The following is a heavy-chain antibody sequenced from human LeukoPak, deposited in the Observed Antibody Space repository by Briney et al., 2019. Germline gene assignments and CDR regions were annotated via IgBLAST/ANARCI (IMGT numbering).Heavy chain of an antibody. Sequence: NPSDTLSLTCTVSGGSISSSSYYWVWIRQPPGKGLEWIGSIYYSGGTYYNPSLKSRVTISVDTSKNQFSLKLRSVTAADTALYYCARDRQQLVRGDYFDYWGQGTLVTVSS. CDR3: ARDRQQLVRGDYFDY. D-gene: IGHD6-13*01. CDR2: IYYSGGT. J-gene: IGHJ4*02. CDR1: GGSISSSSYY. V-gene: IGHV4-39*07.